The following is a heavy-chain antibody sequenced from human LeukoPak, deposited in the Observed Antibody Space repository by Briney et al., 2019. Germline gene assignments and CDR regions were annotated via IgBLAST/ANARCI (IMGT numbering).Heavy chain of an antibody. CDR1: GFTFSSYA. CDR2: ISYDGSNK. D-gene: IGHD6-13*01. V-gene: IGHV3-30-3*01. Sequence: GGSLRLSCAASGFTFSSYAMNWVRQAPGKGLEWVAVISYDGSNKYYADSVKGRFTISRDNSKNTLYLQMNSLRAEDTAVYYCARERAGYSSSWYGVLDAFDIWGQGTMVTVSS. CDR3: ARERAGYSSSWYGVLDAFDI. J-gene: IGHJ3*02.